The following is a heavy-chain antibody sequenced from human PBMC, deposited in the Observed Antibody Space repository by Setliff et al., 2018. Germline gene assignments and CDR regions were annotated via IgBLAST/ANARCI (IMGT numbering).Heavy chain of an antibody. CDR3: ARDPGHRSGTWSLDY. CDR1: GDSISSTYYY. Sequence: SETLSLTCTVSGDSISSTYYYWGWIRQPPGRGLEWIGSISFGGNTYYNPSLKSRVTISLDTSKNQFSLKLNSVTAADTAVYSCARDPGHRSGTWSLDYWGQGTLVTVSS. J-gene: IGHJ4*02. V-gene: IGHV4-39*07. CDR2: ISFGGNT.